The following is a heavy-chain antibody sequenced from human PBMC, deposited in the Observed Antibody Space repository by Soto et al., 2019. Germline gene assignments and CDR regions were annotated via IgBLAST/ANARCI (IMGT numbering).Heavy chain of an antibody. CDR1: GGSISSGDYY. D-gene: IGHD3-9*01. CDR3: ARAGVGSLWFY. V-gene: IGHV4-30-4*01. Sequence: LSLTCTVSGGSISSGDYYWSWIRQPPGKGLEWIGYIYYSGSTYYNPSLKSRVTISVDTSKNQFSLKLSSVTAADTAVYYCARAGVGSLWFYWGQGTLVTVSS. CDR2: IYYSGST. J-gene: IGHJ4*02.